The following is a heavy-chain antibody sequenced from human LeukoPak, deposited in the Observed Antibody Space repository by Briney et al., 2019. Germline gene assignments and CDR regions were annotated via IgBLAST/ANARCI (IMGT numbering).Heavy chain of an antibody. Sequence: PVASVKVSCKASGYTFTSYGISWVRQAPGQGLEWLGWISTYNGNTHYAQKLQGRVTMTTDTSTTTAYMELRSLRSDDTAVYYCARDWDPYYSGIPGLFDYWGQGTLVTVSS. CDR3: ARDWDPYYSGIPGLFDY. V-gene: IGHV1-18*01. D-gene: IGHD1-26*01. J-gene: IGHJ4*02. CDR2: ISTYNGNT. CDR1: GYTFTSYG.